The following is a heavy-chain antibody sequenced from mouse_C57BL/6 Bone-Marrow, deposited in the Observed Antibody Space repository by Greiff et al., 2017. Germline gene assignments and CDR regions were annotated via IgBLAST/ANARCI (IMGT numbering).Heavy chain of an antibody. J-gene: IGHJ4*01. V-gene: IGHV1-5*01. CDR3: TRPYYYGSSCLMDY. CDR2: IYPGNSDT. D-gene: IGHD1-1*01. Sequence: VQLQQSGTVLARPGASVKMSCKTSGYTFTSYWMHWVKQRPGQGLEWIGAIYPGNSDTSYNQKFKGKAKLTAVTSASTAYMALSSLTNEDSAVYYCTRPYYYGSSCLMDYWGQGTSVTVSS. CDR1: GYTFTSYW.